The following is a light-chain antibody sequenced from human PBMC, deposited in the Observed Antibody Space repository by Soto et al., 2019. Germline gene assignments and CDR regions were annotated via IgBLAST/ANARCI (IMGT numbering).Light chain of an antibody. V-gene: IGKV3-15*01. CDR1: QAVGSN. CDR3: QHFNKWPHMPA. Sequence: IVLTQSPATLSVSPGERATLSCRASQAVGSNLAWYQQRPGQAPRLLIYDASTRATGIPHRFSGGGSGTDFTLPISSLQYYDFAVYYCQHFNKWPHMPAFGGGTKLAIK. CDR2: DAS. J-gene: IGKJ4*01.